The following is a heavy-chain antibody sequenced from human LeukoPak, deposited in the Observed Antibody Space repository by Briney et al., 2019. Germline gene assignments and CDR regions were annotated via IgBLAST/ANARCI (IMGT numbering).Heavy chain of an antibody. D-gene: IGHD2-2*01. J-gene: IGHJ5*02. CDR3: AITMRSRVPAANNWFDP. Sequence: PSETLSLTCAVYGGSFSGYYWSWFRQPPGKGLEWIGEINHSGSTNYNPSLKSRVTISVDTSKNQFSLKLSSVTAADTAVYYCAITMRSRVPAANNWFDPWGQGTLVTVSS. CDR2: INHSGST. V-gene: IGHV4-34*01. CDR1: GGSFSGYY.